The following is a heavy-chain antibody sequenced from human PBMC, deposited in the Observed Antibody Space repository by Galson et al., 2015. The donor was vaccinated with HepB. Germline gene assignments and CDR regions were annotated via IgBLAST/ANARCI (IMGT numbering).Heavy chain of an antibody. V-gene: IGHV1-18*04. J-gene: IGHJ6*03. D-gene: IGHD3-3*01. CDR3: AKSIFGVAGAVGYYYYYMDV. CDR2: ISAYNGNT. Sequence: SVKVSCKASGYTFTSYGISWVRQAPGQGLEWMGWISAYNGNTNYAQKLQGRVTMTTDTSTSTAYMELRSLRSEDTAVYYCAKSIFGVAGAVGYYYYYMDVWGKGTTVTVSS. CDR1: GYTFTSYG.